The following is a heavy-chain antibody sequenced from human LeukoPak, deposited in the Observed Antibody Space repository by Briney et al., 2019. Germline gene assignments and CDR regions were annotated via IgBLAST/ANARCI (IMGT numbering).Heavy chain of an antibody. CDR2: IIPIFGTA. Sequence: SVKVSCRASGGTFSSYAISWVRQAPGQGLEWMGGIIPIFGTANYAQKFQGRVTITTDESTSTAYMELSSLRSEDTAVYYCARARVSCSSTSCYIDYFDYWGQGTLVTVSS. CDR3: ARARVSCSSTSCYIDYFDY. J-gene: IGHJ4*02. V-gene: IGHV1-69*05. CDR1: GGTFSSYA. D-gene: IGHD2-2*02.